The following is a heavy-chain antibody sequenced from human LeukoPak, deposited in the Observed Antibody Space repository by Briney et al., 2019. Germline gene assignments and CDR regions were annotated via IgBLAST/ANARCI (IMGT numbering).Heavy chain of an antibody. CDR1: GYTFTSHG. J-gene: IGHJ6*02. Sequence: ASVKVSCKASGYTFTSHGISWVRQAPGQGLEWMGWISAYNGNTNYAQKLQGRVTMTTDTSTSTAYMELWSLRSDDTAVYYCAIGYCSGGSCYLGDYYYYYGMDVWGQGTTVTVSS. CDR2: ISAYNGNT. V-gene: IGHV1-18*01. D-gene: IGHD2-15*01. CDR3: AIGYCSGGSCYLGDYYYYYGMDV.